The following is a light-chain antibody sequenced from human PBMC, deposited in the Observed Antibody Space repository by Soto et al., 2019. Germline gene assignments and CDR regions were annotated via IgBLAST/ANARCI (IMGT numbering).Light chain of an antibody. CDR3: CSYAGSYTFV. CDR1: SSDVGVYNY. V-gene: IGLV2-11*01. Sequence: QSVLTQPRSVSGSPGQSVTISCTGTSSDVGVYNYVSWYQQYPGKAPKIMIYDVSKRPSGVPDRFSGSKSDNTASLTISGLQAEDEAEYYCCSYAGSYTFVFGIGTKVPVL. J-gene: IGLJ1*01. CDR2: DVS.